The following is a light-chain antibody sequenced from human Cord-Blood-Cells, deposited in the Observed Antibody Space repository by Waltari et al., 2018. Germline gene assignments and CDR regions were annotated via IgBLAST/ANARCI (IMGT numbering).Light chain of an antibody. CDR2: DVS. CDR1: SSDVGGYNY. V-gene: IGLV2-14*01. J-gene: IGLJ3*02. Sequence: QSALTQPASVSASPGQSITISCTGTSSDVGGYNYVSRYQQHPGKAPKLMIYDVSKRPSGVSNRFSGSKSGNTASLTISGLQAEDEADYYCSSYTSSSTWVFGGGTKLTVL. CDR3: SSYTSSSTWV.